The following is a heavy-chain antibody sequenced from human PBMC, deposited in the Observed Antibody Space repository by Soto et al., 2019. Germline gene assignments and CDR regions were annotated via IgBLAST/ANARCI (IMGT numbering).Heavy chain of an antibody. CDR2: INAGNGNT. CDR1: GYTWTGYA. J-gene: IGHJ6*02. CDR3: ARSPAARASYYYYGMDV. Sequence: SVDVSCTAAGYTWTGYALRWVRQAPGQRLEWMGWINAGNGNTKYSQRFQGRVTITRDTSASTAYMELSSLRSEDTAVYYYARSPAARASYYYYGMDVWGQGTTVTVSS. D-gene: IGHD6-13*01. V-gene: IGHV1-3*01.